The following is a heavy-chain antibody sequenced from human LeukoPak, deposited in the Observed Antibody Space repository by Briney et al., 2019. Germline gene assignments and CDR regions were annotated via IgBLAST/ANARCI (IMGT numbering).Heavy chain of an antibody. Sequence: SETLSLTCAVYGGSFSGYYWSWIRQPPGKGLEWIGEINHSGSTNYNPSLKSRVTISVDTSKNQFSLKLSSVTAADTAVYYCARRLRRANFDYWGQGTLVTVSS. CDR3: ARRLRRANFDY. J-gene: IGHJ4*02. CDR1: GGSFSGYY. D-gene: IGHD4-17*01. CDR2: INHSGST. V-gene: IGHV4-34*01.